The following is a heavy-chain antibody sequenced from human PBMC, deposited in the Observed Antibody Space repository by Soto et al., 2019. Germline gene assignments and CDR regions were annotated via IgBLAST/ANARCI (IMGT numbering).Heavy chain of an antibody. CDR2: ISSSGTTV. D-gene: IGHD3-16*01. J-gene: IGHJ5*02. Sequence: EVQLVESGGGLVQPGGSLRLSCAASGFAFGSYSMNWVRQAPGKGLEWVSYISSSGTTVYYADSVKGRFTISRDNAKNSLYLQMNSLRDEDTGVYYCARDIMMNNWFDPWGQGTLVIVSS. CDR1: GFAFGSYS. CDR3: ARDIMMNNWFDP. V-gene: IGHV3-48*02.